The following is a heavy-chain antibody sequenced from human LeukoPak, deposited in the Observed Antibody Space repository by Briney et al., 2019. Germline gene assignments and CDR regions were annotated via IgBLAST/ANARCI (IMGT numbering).Heavy chain of an antibody. CDR1: GFTVSSNY. Sequence: PGGSLRLSCAASGFTVSSNYMSWVRQAPGKGLEWVSVIYSGGSTYYADSVKGRFTISRDNSKNTLYLQMNSLRAEDTAVYYCARFDYGAADRGMDVWGQGSTVTVSS. J-gene: IGHJ6*02. V-gene: IGHV3-66*01. CDR2: IYSGGST. CDR3: ARFDYGAADRGMDV. D-gene: IGHD4-17*01.